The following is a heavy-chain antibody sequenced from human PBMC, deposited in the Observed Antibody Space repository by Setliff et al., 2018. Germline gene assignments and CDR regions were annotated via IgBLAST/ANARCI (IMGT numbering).Heavy chain of an antibody. CDR1: GGSIREANYY. V-gene: IGHV4-61*09. J-gene: IGHJ4*02. D-gene: IGHD1-26*01. CDR2: IYTRGIT. Sequence: LSLTCTVSGGSIREANYYWSWIRQPAGKGLEWIGHIYTRGITNYSPSLRSRVTMSADRSRNQFSLNLNSVTAADTAIYYCARGLNSESWTFRYWSQGILVTVSS. CDR3: ARGLNSESWTFRY.